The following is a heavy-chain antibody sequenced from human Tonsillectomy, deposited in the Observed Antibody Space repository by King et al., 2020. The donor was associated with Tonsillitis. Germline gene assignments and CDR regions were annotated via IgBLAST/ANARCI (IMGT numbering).Heavy chain of an antibody. Sequence: VQLVESGGGVVPPGKSLRLSCAASGFSFRTYDMSWVLQAPGEGQEWVAIMSYDATSEDYSDSVKGRFAISRDNSKNRLYVKMNSLRPEDTAVYYCAKRSSNVWYHFDFWGRGAQVTVSS. V-gene: IGHV3-30*18. CDR2: MSYDATSE. CDR1: GFSFRTYD. J-gene: IGHJ4*02. D-gene: IGHD6-19*01. CDR3: AKRSSNVWYHFDF.